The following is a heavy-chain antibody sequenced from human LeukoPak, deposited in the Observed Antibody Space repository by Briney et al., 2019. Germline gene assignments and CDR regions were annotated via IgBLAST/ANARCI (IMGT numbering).Heavy chain of an antibody. CDR1: GGSLSSGDYY. CDR2: IYYSGTT. CDR3: ARGQTLFATYYFDY. V-gene: IGHV4-30-4*01. D-gene: IGHD4-23*01. Sequence: TLSLISTVSGGSLSSGDYYWSCIRQPPGKAPPWTGYIYYSGTTYYNPSLKSRVTIPVDTSKNQFSLKLSSVTAADTAVYYCARGQTLFATYYFDYWGQGTLVAVSS. J-gene: IGHJ4*02.